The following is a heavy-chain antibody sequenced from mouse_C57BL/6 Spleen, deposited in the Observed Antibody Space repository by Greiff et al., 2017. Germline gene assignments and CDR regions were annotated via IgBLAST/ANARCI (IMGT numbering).Heavy chain of an antibody. CDR1: GYAFSSSW. D-gene: IGHD4-1*01. CDR2: IYPGDGDT. CDR3: ARRTGVPYYAMDY. Sequence: QVQLQQSGPELVKHGASVKISCKASGYAFSSSWMNWVKQRPGKGLEWIGRIYPGDGDTNYNGKFKGKATLTADKSSSTAYMQLSSLTSEDSAVYFCARRTGVPYYAMDYWGQGTSVTVSS. V-gene: IGHV1-82*01. J-gene: IGHJ4*01.